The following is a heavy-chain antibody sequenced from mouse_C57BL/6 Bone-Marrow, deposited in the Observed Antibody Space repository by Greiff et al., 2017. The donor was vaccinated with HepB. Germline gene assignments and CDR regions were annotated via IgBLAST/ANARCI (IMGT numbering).Heavy chain of an antibody. Sequence: QVQLQQPGAELVKPGASVKMSCKASGYTFTSYWITWVKQRPGQGLEWIGDIYPGSGSTNYNEKFKSKATLTVDTSSSTAYMQLSSLTSEDSAVYYCARERVTTVVAYYFCYWGQSTTLTVSS. D-gene: IGHD1-1*01. CDR2: IYPGSGST. V-gene: IGHV1-55*01. CDR1: GYTFTSYW. J-gene: IGHJ2*01. CDR3: ARERVTTVVAYYFCY.